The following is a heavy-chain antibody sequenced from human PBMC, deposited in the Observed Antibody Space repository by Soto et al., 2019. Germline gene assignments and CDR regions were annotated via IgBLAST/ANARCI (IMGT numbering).Heavy chain of an antibody. CDR3: AKTGYSSGWYFDY. Sequence: EVQLLESGGGLVQPGGSLRLSCAASGFTFSSYAMSWVRQAPGKGLEWVSAISGRGGSTYYADSVKGRFTISRDNSKNTLYRHRNSLRAEDTAVYYCAKTGYSSGWYFDYWGQGTLVTVSS. CDR2: ISGRGGST. V-gene: IGHV3-23*01. D-gene: IGHD6-19*01. CDR1: GFTFSSYA. J-gene: IGHJ4*02.